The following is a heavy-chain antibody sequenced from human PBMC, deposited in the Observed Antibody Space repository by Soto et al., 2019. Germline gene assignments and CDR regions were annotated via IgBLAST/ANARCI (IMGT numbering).Heavy chain of an antibody. D-gene: IGHD3-9*01. Sequence: QVQLVESGGGVVQPGKSLRLSCAASEFTLNNFVVHWVRQAPGKGLEWVAVIWHDGRPYYTECVKGRFTVSRDTSKNALYVQMNSLRVEDTAVYYCARCPFFDTWYFDFWGRGTLVSVSA. CDR3: ARCPFFDTWYFDF. CDR2: IWHDGRP. CDR1: EFTLNNFV. J-gene: IGHJ2*01. V-gene: IGHV3-33*01.